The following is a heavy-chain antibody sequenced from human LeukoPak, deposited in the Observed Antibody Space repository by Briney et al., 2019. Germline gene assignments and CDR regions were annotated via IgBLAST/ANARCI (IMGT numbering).Heavy chain of an antibody. V-gene: IGHV1-69*05. CDR3: ARTSWSGYLDYFDY. CDR2: IIPIFGAA. Sequence: SVKVSCKASGGTFSSYAISWVRQAPGQGLEWMGGIIPIFGAANYAQKFQGRVTITTDESTSTAYMELSSLRSEDTAVYYCARTSWSGYLDYFDYWGQGTTVTVSS. CDR1: GGTFSSYA. D-gene: IGHD3-3*01. J-gene: IGHJ4*03.